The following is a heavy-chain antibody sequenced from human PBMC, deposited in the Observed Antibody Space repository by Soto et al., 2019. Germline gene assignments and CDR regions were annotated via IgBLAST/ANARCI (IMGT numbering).Heavy chain of an antibody. D-gene: IGHD1-26*01. J-gene: IGHJ4*02. CDR3: TRGASSIPIDY. Sequence: EVQLLESGGGLLQPGGSVRLSCVASGFAFSSCAMSWVRQAPGKGLEWVSSISGTGGTTFSADSVKGRFTISRDNSKNTLYLQMNSLTADDTAIYYCTRGASSIPIDYWGQGTPVTVSS. CDR2: ISGTGGTT. CDR1: GFAFSSCA. V-gene: IGHV3-23*01.